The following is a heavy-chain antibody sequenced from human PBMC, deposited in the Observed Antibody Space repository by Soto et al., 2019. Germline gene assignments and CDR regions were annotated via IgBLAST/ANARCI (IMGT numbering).Heavy chain of an antibody. D-gene: IGHD6-19*01. Sequence: PGGSLRLSCAASGFTFSSYAMSWVRRAPGKGLEWVSAISGSGGSTYYADSVKGRITISRDNSKNTLYLQMNSMRAEDTAVYYCAKSYSSGWYGYFDYWGQGTLVTVSS. J-gene: IGHJ4*02. CDR3: AKSYSSGWYGYFDY. V-gene: IGHV3-23*01. CDR2: ISGSGGST. CDR1: GFTFSSYA.